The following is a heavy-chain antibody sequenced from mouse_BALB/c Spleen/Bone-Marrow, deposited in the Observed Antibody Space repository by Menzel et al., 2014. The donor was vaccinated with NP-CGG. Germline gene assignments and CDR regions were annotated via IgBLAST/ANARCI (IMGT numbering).Heavy chain of an antibody. Sequence: EVQGVESGGGLVQPGGSRKLSCAASGFTFSSFGMHWVRQAPEKGLEWVAYISSGSSTIYYADTVKGRFTISRDNPKNTLFLHMTSLRSEDTAMYYCARRDDGYYNFDYWGQGTTLTVSS. V-gene: IGHV5-17*02. CDR1: GFTFSSFG. D-gene: IGHD2-3*01. CDR2: ISSGSSTI. CDR3: ARRDDGYYNFDY. J-gene: IGHJ2*01.